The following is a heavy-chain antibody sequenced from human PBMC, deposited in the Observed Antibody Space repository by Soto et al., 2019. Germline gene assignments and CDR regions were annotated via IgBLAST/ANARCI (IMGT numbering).Heavy chain of an antibody. CDR1: GFTFSSYS. CDR3: ASNTAMAYYFDY. CDR2: ISSSSSTI. J-gene: IGHJ4*02. V-gene: IGHV3-48*02. Sequence: EVQLVESGGGLVQPRGSLRLSCAASGFTFSSYSMNWVRQAPGKGLEWVSYISSSSSTIYYADSVKGRFTISRDNAKNSLYLQMNSLRDEDTAVYYCASNTAMAYYFDYWGQGTLVTVSS. D-gene: IGHD5-18*01.